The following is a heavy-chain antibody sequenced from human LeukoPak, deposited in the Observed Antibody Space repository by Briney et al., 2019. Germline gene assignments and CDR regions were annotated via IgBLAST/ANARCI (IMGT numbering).Heavy chain of an antibody. CDR2: ITGTGGSI. Sequence: GGSLRLSCVASGFSFSSSAMSSVRQPPGKGLEWVSSITGTGGSIYYADSVKGRFTISRDNSKNTLFLQMNSLRAEDTAVYSCASHDTSNYYLYRYLTNWGQGTLVTVSS. V-gene: IGHV3-23*01. CDR3: ASHDTSNYYLYRYLTN. D-gene: IGHD3-22*01. CDR1: GFSFSSSA. J-gene: IGHJ4*02.